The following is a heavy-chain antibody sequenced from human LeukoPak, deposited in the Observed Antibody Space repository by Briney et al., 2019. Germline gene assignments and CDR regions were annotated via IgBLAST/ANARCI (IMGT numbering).Heavy chain of an antibody. CDR3: VRRTSGSYSDY. Sequence: EASETLSLTCTVSGGSISSSSVYWGWIRQPPGKGLEWIATISYSGSTTSYNPSLKSRVTISVDTSKNQFSLELNSATAADTAVYYCVRRTSGSYSDYWGQGTLVTVSS. V-gene: IGHV4-39*01. CDR1: GGSISSSSVY. CDR2: ISYSGSTT. D-gene: IGHD1-26*01. J-gene: IGHJ4*02.